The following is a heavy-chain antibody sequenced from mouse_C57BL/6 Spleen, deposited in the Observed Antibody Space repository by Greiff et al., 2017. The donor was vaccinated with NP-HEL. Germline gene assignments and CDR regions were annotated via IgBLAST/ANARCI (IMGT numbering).Heavy chain of an antibody. CDR1: GYTFTDYY. CDR2: IYPGSGNT. V-gene: IGHV1-76*01. Sequence: VQLHQSGAELVRPGASVKLSCKASGYTFTDYYINWVKQRPGQGLEWIARIYPGSGNTYYNEKFKGKATLTAEKSSSTAYMQLSSLTSEDSAVYFGARRNYDYAWFAYWGQGTLVTVSA. J-gene: IGHJ3*01. D-gene: IGHD2-4*01. CDR3: ARRNYDYAWFAY.